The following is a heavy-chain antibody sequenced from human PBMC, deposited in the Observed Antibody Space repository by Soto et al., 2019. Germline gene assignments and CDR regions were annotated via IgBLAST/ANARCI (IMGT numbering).Heavy chain of an antibody. CDR2: INHSGST. CDR1: GGSFSGYY. D-gene: IGHD6-19*01. CDR3: AREGPQAVAGIS. Sequence: SETLSLTCAVYGGSFSGYYWSWIRQPPGKGLEWIGEINHSGSTNYNPSLKSRVTISVDTSKNQFSLKLSSVTAADTAVYDCAREGPQAVAGISWGQGTLVTVS. J-gene: IGHJ4*02. V-gene: IGHV4-34*01.